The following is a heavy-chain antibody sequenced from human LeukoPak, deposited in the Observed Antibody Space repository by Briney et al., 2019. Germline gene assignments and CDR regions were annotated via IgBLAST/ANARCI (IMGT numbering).Heavy chain of an antibody. Sequence: GGSVRLSCAASGFSFRRYSMDWVRQAPGKGLEWVSSLPGSRSYIFYAESVKGRFTISRDNAENSLFLRMNSLRPEDTAVYFCARDRLEGGETFDSWGQGTLVTVSS. CDR2: LPGSRSYI. CDR3: ARDRLEGGETFDS. D-gene: IGHD1-1*01. J-gene: IGHJ4*02. V-gene: IGHV3-21*01. CDR1: GFSFRRYS.